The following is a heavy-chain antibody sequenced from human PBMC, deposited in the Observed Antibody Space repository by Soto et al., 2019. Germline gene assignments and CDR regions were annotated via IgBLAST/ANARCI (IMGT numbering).Heavy chain of an antibody. J-gene: IGHJ4*02. CDR3: LIAVAGNFDY. D-gene: IGHD6-19*01. Sequence: GASVKVSCKASGYTFTSYGISWVRQAPGQGLEGMGWISAYNGNTNYAQKLQGRVTMTTDASTSTAYMELRSLRSDDTAVYYCLIAVAGNFDYWGQGTLVTVSS. CDR1: GYTFTSYG. V-gene: IGHV1-18*04. CDR2: ISAYNGNT.